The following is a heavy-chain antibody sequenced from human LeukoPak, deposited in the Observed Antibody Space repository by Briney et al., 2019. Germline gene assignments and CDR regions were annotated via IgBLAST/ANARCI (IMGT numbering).Heavy chain of an antibody. V-gene: IGHV1-2*02. Sequence: ASVKVSCKAPGYTFTGYYMHWVRQAPGQGLEWMGWINPNSGGTNYAQKFQGRVTMTRDTSISTAYMELSRLRSDDTAVYYCAREEVYSSGWYPWGQGTLVTVSS. D-gene: IGHD6-19*01. J-gene: IGHJ5*02. CDR1: GYTFTGYY. CDR2: INPNSGGT. CDR3: AREEVYSSGWYP.